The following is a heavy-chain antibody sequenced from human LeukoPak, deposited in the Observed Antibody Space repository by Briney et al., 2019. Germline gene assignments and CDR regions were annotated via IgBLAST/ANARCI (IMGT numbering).Heavy chain of an antibody. CDR2: INTNTGNP. D-gene: IGHD3-10*01. J-gene: IGHJ5*02. Sequence: ASVKVSCKASGYTFTSYAMNWVRQAPGQGLEWMGWINTNTGNPTYAQGFTGRFVFSLDTSVSTAYLQISSLKAEDTAVYYCARGPVGYLLWFGESTNWFDPWGQGTLVTVSS. V-gene: IGHV7-4-1*02. CDR3: ARGPVGYLLWFGESTNWFDP. CDR1: GYTFTSYA.